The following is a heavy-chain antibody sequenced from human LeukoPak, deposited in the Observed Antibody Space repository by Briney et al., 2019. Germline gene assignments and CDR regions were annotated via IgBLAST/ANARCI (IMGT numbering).Heavy chain of an antibody. J-gene: IGHJ5*02. D-gene: IGHD3-3*01. CDR1: GFTFSSYA. CDR2: ISGSGGST. V-gene: IGHV3-23*01. Sequence: GGSLRLSCAASGFTFSSYAMSWVRQAPGKGLEWVSAISGSGGSTYYADSVKGRFTISRGNSKNTLYLQMNSLRAEDTAVYYCAKYKGDYDFWSGYYLWGQGTLVTVSS. CDR3: AKYKGDYDFWSGYYL.